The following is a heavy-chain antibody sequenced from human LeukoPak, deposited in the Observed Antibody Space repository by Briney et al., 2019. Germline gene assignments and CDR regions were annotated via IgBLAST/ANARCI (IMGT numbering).Heavy chain of an antibody. CDR1: GFTFSSYA. Sequence: GRSLRLSCAASGFTFSSYAMHWVRQAPGKGLEWGAVISYDGSNKYYADSVKGRFTISRDNSKNTLYLQMNSLRAEDTAVYYCARDSLYPKNWFDPWGQGTLVTVSS. CDR3: ARDSLYPKNWFDP. CDR2: ISYDGSNK. D-gene: IGHD2-2*02. J-gene: IGHJ5*02. V-gene: IGHV3-30*16.